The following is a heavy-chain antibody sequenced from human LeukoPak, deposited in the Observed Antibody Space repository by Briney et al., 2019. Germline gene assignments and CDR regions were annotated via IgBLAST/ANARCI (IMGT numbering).Heavy chain of an antibody. CDR1: GGSISTYY. Sequence: SETLSLTCTVSGGSISTYYWNWIRQPPGKGLEWIGYIYNSGSANYNPSLKSRVTISADTSKKQFSLKLSSVTAADTAVYYCATFYSNYVFDYWGQGTLVTDFS. V-gene: IGHV4-59*01. CDR2: IYNSGSA. J-gene: IGHJ4*02. D-gene: IGHD4-11*01. CDR3: ATFYSNYVFDY.